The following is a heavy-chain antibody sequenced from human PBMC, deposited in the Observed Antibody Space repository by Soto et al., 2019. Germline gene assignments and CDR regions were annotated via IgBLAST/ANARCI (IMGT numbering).Heavy chain of an antibody. CDR1: GVSVTNGDYY. J-gene: IGHJ5*02. CDR2: IYYTETT. Sequence: SDTLSLTCAVSGVSVTNGDYYWSWIRQSPGQGLEWIGNIYYTETTTCNPSLNSRLSISIDTSRNQFSLQLTSVTAADTAIYYCARQRRGGYWFAPWGQGXLVTVSS. CDR3: ARQRRGGYWFAP. V-gene: IGHV4-30-4*02.